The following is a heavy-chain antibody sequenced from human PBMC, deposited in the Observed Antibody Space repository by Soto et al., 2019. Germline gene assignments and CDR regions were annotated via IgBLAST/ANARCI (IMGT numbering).Heavy chain of an antibody. J-gene: IGHJ4*02. CDR1: GFTFSSYS. V-gene: IGHV3-21*01. CDR3: AKSRIQRWTQGLYDH. Sequence: GGSLRLSCAASGFTFSSYSMNWVRQAPGKGLEWVSSISSSSSYIYYADSVKGRFTISRDDAKDSLYLQMNSLRDEDTSVYSCAKSRIQRWTQGLYDHWGQGTLVTVSS. CDR2: ISSSSSYI. D-gene: IGHD5-18*01.